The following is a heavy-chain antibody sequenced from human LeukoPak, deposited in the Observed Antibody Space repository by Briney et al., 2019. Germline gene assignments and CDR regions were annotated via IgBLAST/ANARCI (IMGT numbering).Heavy chain of an antibody. J-gene: IGHJ6*03. Sequence: GGSLRLSCAASGFTFSSYAMSWVRQAPGKGLEWVSAISGSRGSTYYADSVKGRFTISRDNSKNTLYLQMNSLRAEDTAVYYCAKPSSTSGHYYYYMDVWGKGTTVTVSS. CDR3: AKPSSTSGHYYYYMDV. V-gene: IGHV3-23*01. CDR2: ISGSRGST. CDR1: GFTFSSYA. D-gene: IGHD2-2*01.